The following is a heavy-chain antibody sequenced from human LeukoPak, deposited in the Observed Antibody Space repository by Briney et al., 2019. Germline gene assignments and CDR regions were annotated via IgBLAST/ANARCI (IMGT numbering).Heavy chain of an antibody. CDR2: MALSGGPT. J-gene: IGHJ6*02. CDR3: ARDHQGIIAAAGTGMDV. V-gene: IGHV3-23*01. D-gene: IGHD6-13*01. Sequence: GGSLRLSCAASGFTFSAYAMAWVRRPPGRGLEWVSTMALSGGPTHYADAVEGRFTISRDDSKSTLYLHINNLRAEDTAVYYCARDHQGIIAAAGTGMDVWGQGTTVTVSS. CDR1: GFTFSAYA.